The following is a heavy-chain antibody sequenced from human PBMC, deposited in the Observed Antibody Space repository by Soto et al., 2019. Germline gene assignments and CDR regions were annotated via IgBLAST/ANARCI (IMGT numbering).Heavy chain of an antibody. J-gene: IGHJ4*02. CDR2: IWYDGSKT. CDR1: GFIFSSFG. D-gene: IGHD1-26*01. CDR3: ARDLGQVGPELDS. Sequence: QVQLVESGGGVVQPGTSLRLSCASSGFIFSSFGFHWVRQAPGKGLEWVAVIWYDGSKTYYADSVKGRFTISRDNSKNTLYLQMNSLRAEDTAVYYCARDLGQVGPELDSWGQGTLVTVSS. V-gene: IGHV3-33*01.